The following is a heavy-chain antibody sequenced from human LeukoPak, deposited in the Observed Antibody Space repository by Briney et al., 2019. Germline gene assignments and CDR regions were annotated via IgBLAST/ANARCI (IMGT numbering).Heavy chain of an antibody. CDR2: IYSGGST. Sequence: PGGSLRLSCAASGFTVSSNYMSWVRQAPGKGLEWVSVIYSGGSTYYADSVKGRFTISRDNSKNTLYLQMNSLRAEDTAVYYCARNYGDYPSYFDYWGQGTLVTVSS. D-gene: IGHD4-17*01. CDR1: GFTVSSNY. CDR3: ARNYGDYPSYFDY. V-gene: IGHV3-66*01. J-gene: IGHJ4*02.